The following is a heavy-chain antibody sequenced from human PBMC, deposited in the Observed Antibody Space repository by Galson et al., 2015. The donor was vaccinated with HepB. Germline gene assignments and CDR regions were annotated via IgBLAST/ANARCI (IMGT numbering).Heavy chain of an antibody. D-gene: IGHD3-16*01. CDR3: ARTPRSGGFDL. V-gene: IGHV4-34*01. Sequence: SETLSLTCAVYGGSLSAYSWGWIRQPPGKGLEWIGEITHSGATTYNASLKSRVNISLDTSKDHVSLNLHSVTAADAAVYYCARTPRSGGFDLWGRGTLMTVSS. J-gene: IGHJ2*01. CDR2: ITHSGAT. CDR1: GGSLSAYS.